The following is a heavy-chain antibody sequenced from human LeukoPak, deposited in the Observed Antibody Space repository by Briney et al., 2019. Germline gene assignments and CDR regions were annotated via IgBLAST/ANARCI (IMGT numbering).Heavy chain of an antibody. CDR2: INPKSGGT. CDR3: TRAQTPGGRYFDFDY. D-gene: IGHD3-9*01. J-gene: IGHJ4*02. Sequence: ASVKVSCKASGGTLSSYAISWVRQAPGQGLEWMGWINPKSGGTKYAQKFQGRVTMTRDTSISTAYMELTSDDTALYYCTRAQTPGGRYFDFDYWGQGTLVTVSS. V-gene: IGHV1-2*02. CDR1: GGTLSSYA.